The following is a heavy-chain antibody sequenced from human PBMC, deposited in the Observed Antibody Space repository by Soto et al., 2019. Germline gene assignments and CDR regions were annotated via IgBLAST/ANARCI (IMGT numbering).Heavy chain of an antibody. CDR1: GGSFSGYY. CDR3: ARLPQRLYYYHYMDV. V-gene: IGHV4-34*01. J-gene: IGHJ6*03. CDR2: INHSGST. Sequence: PSETLSLTCAVYGGSFSGYYWSWIRQPPGKGLEWIGEINHSGSTNYNPSLKSRVTISVDTSKNQFSLKLSSVTAADTAVYYCARLPQRLYYYHYMDVWGKGTTVTVSS.